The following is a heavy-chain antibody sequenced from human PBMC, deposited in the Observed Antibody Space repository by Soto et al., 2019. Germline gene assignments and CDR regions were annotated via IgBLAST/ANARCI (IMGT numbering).Heavy chain of an antibody. CDR1: GYTFTSYG. CDR3: ARDLAVGLVDY. V-gene: IGHV1-18*01. J-gene: IGHJ4*02. Sequence: QVQLVQSGAEVKKPGASVKVSCKASGYTFTSYGISWVRQAPGQGLEWMGWISAYNGNTKSAQKLQGRVTMTTDTSTSTGYMELRSLRSDDTAVYSCARDLAVGLVDYWGQGTLVTVSS. CDR2: ISAYNGNT. D-gene: IGHD6-19*01.